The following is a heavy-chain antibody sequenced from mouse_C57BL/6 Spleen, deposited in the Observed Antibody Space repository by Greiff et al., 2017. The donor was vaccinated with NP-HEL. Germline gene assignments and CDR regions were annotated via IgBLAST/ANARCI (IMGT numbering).Heavy chain of an antibody. CDR3: ARELGRYFDV. V-gene: IGHV1-54*01. CDR1: GYAFTNYL. D-gene: IGHD4-1*01. Sequence: VQLVESGAELVRPGTSVKVSCKASGYAFTNYLIEWVKQRPGQGLEWIGVINPGSGGTNYNEKFKGKATLTADKSSSTAYMQLSSLTSEDSAVYFCARELGRYFDVWGTGTTVTVSS. CDR2: INPGSGGT. J-gene: IGHJ1*03.